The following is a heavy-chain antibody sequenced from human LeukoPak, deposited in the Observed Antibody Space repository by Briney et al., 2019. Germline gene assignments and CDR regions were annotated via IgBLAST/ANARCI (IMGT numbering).Heavy chain of an antibody. CDR2: LYSGGST. J-gene: IGHJ4*02. CDR1: GFTVSTNY. CDR3: ARGTMFPYYFDY. D-gene: IGHD3-10*02. Sequence: GGSLRLSCAGSGFTVSTNYMSWVRQAPGKGLEWVSVLYSGGSTYYADSVKGRFTISRDNAKNSLYLQMNSLRAEDTAVYYCARGTMFPYYFDYWGQGTLVTVSS. V-gene: IGHV3-53*01.